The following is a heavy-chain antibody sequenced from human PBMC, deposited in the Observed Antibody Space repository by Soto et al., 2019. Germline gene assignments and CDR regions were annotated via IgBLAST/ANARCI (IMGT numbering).Heavy chain of an antibody. V-gene: IGHV3-30*18. CDR3: ANWNYHQSA. CDR1: GFTFNTYG. J-gene: IGHJ5*02. Sequence: QVQLVESGGGVVQPGKSLRLSCAASGFTFNTYGMHWVRQAPGKRPEWVAVISNDGSNKYYADSVKGRFTISRDNSKNTLYLQMNSLRAEDTAVYYCANWNYHQSAWGQGTLVTVSS. CDR2: ISNDGSNK. D-gene: IGHD1-7*01.